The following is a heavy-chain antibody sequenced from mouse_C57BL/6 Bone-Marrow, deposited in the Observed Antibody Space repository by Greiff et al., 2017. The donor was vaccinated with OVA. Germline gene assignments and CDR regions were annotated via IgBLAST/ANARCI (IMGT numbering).Heavy chain of an antibody. CDR1: GYTFTDYE. V-gene: IGHV1-15*01. Sequence: ESGAELVRPGASVTLSCKASGYTFTDYEMHWVKQTPVHGLEWIGAIDPETGGTAYNQKFKGKAILTADKSSSTAYMELRSLTSEDSAVYYCTSDDYYAMDYWGQGTSVTVSS. CDR3: TSDDYYAMDY. CDR2: IDPETGGT. J-gene: IGHJ4*01.